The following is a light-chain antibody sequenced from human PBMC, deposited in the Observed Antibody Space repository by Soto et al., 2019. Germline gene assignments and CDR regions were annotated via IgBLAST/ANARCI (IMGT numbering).Light chain of an antibody. V-gene: IGLV1-40*01. J-gene: IGLJ1*01. CDR3: QSYDTNMNGYV. CDR2: ANS. Sequence: SVLTQPPSLSGAPGQRVTISCTGSISHFGAGFDVHWYQQFPGTAPKLLIYANSNRPSGVPDRFSGSKSGTSASLAITGLQAEDEADYYCQSYDTNMNGYVFGTGTKVTVL. CDR1: ISHFGAGFD.